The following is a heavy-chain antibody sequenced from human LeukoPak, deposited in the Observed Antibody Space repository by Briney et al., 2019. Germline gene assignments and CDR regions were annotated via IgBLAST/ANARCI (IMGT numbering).Heavy chain of an antibody. J-gene: IGHJ4*02. CDR2: INTNTGNP. D-gene: IGHD3-16*02. V-gene: IGHV7-4-1*02. CDR1: GYKLTDKW. Sequence: GASVKVSCKAFGYKLTDKWIHWVRQAPGQGLEWMGWINTNTGNPTYAQGFTGRFVFSLDTSVSTAYLQISSLKAEDTAVYYCAREGGITFGGVIDPFDYWGQGTLVTVSS. CDR3: AREGGITFGGVIDPFDY.